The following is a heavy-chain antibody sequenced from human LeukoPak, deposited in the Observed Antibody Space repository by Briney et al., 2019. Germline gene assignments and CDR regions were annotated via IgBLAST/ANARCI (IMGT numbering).Heavy chain of an antibody. V-gene: IGHV4-38-2*01. D-gene: IGHD3-9*01. CDR1: GYSISSGYY. Sequence: SETLSLTCAVSGYSISSGYYWGWIRQPPGKGLEWIGSIYHSGSTYYNPSLKSRVTISVDTSKNQFSLKLSSVTAADTAVYYCARHVLGGQLVMALEDVWGKGTTVTVSS. CDR2: IYHSGST. J-gene: IGHJ6*04. CDR3: ARHVLGGQLVMALEDV.